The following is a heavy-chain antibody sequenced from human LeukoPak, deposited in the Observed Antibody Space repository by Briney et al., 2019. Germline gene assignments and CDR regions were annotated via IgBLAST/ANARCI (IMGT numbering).Heavy chain of an antibody. Sequence: RAGGSLRLSCAASGFTFSDYYMSWIRQAPGKGLEWVSYISSSGSTIYYADSVKGRFIISRDNAKNSLYLQMNSLRAEDTAVYYCARETGTPETNIVVVPAATPYGMDVWGQGTTVTVSS. V-gene: IGHV3-11*01. D-gene: IGHD2-2*01. CDR3: ARETGTPETNIVVVPAATPYGMDV. J-gene: IGHJ6*02. CDR2: ISSSGSTI. CDR1: GFTFSDYY.